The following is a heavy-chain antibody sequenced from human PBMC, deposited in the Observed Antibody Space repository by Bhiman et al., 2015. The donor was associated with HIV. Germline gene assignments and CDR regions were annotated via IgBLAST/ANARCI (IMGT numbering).Heavy chain of an antibody. J-gene: IGHJ4*02. CDR3: ARGYTYGHGRHGFDY. Sequence: EVQLVESGGGLVKPGGSLRLSCAASGFTFSRYIMNWVRQAPGKGLEWVSSISSSSSYIYYADSVKGRFTISRDNAKKSMFLQMNSLRAEDTAVYYCARGYTYGHGRHGFDYWGQGIVVTVSS. D-gene: IGHD5-18*01. V-gene: IGHV3-21*01. CDR1: GFTFSRYI. CDR2: ISSSSSYI.